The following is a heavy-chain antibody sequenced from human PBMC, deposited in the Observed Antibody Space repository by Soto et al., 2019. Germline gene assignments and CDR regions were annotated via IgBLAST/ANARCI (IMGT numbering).Heavy chain of an antibody. J-gene: IGHJ5*02. Sequence: QVQLQESGPRLVKPSGSLSLTCDVSGGTVASSHWWSWVRQSPGGGLEWIGNVYHTGDTNFNPSLQSRVTISVDKSNNQFSLRLNSLTAADTVVYFCAREIVTAGGNNYFDPWGPGTLVTVSS. CDR1: GGTVASSHW. CDR2: VYHTGDT. D-gene: IGHD2-21*02. V-gene: IGHV4-4*02. CDR3: AREIVTAGGNNYFDP.